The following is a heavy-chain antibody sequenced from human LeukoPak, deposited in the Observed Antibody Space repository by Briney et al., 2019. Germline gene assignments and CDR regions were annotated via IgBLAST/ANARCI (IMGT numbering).Heavy chain of an antibody. Sequence: SETLSLTCTVSGGSISSSSYYWGWIRQPPGKGLEWIGSIYYSGSTYYNPSLKSRVTISVDTSRNQFSLKLSSVTAADTAVYYCARQGYDFWSGYPSDFDYWGQGTLVTVSS. D-gene: IGHD3-3*01. CDR2: IYYSGST. J-gene: IGHJ4*02. V-gene: IGHV4-39*01. CDR1: GGSISSSSYY. CDR3: ARQGYDFWSGYPSDFDY.